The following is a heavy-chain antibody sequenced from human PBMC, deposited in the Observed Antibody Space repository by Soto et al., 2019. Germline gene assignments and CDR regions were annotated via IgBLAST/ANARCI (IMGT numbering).Heavy chain of an antibody. V-gene: IGHV4-39*01. J-gene: IGHJ4*02. Sequence: SETLCLTCAVSGGSISSSNWWSWGRQHPGKGLEWIGSIYFTGTTYYNPSLKSRVTISVDRSKNQFSLKLSSVTAADTAVYYCARHFSVDYFDYWGQGALVTVSS. CDR3: ARHFSVDYFDY. CDR1: GGSISSSNW. CDR2: IYFTGTT.